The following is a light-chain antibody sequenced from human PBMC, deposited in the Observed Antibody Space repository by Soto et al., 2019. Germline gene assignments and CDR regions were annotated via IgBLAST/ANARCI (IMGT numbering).Light chain of an antibody. CDR1: QSVAVN. Sequence: IVMTQSPASLSVSPGERATLSCRASQSVAVNLAWYQQKPGQPPRLLIYSASTRATSVPARFSGSGSGTEFTLTISSLQSEDFAVYYCQQYNYWPPFFGGGTKVEI. CDR3: QQYNYWPPF. V-gene: IGKV3-15*01. CDR2: SAS. J-gene: IGKJ4*01.